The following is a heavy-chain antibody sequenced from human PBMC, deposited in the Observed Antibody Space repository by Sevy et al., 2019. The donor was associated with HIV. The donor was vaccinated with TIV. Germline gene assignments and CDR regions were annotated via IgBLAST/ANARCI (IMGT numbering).Heavy chain of an antibody. CDR3: ARVYDYWSGYDYYYYGMDV. CDR2: ISYDGSNK. D-gene: IGHD3-3*01. CDR1: GFTFSSYA. J-gene: IGHJ6*02. V-gene: IGHV3-30-3*01. Sequence: GGSLRLSCAASGFTFSSYAMDWVRQAPGKGLEWVAVISYDGSNKYYADSVKGRFTISRDNSKNTLYLQMNSLRAEDTAVYYCARVYDYWSGYDYYYYGMDVWGQGTTVTVSS.